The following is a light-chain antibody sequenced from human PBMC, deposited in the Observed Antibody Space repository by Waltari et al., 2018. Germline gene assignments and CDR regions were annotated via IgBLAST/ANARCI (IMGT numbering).Light chain of an antibody. CDR3: YSSTTRGTWV. Sequence: QSALTQPASVSGSPGQAITISCTGTSSDVGCYNYVSWYQHHPGKAPKLILYDVIQWPSGFSNRFSGSKSGNTASLTISGLQAEDEADYYCYSSTTRGTWVFGGGTRLTVL. CDR2: DVI. CDR1: SSDVGCYNY. V-gene: IGLV2-14*03. J-gene: IGLJ3*02.